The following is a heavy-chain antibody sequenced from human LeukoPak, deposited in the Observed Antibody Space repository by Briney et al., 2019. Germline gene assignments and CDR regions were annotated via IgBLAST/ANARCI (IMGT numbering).Heavy chain of an antibody. V-gene: IGHV3-48*04. CDR1: GFTFSSYS. CDR2: ISSSSSTI. J-gene: IGHJ4*02. CDR3: AGRVERTIQHCSGGSCHSTYFDY. Sequence: GGSLRLSCAASGFTFSSYSMNWVRQAPGKGLEWVSYISSSSSTIYYADSVKGRFTISRDNAKNSLYLQMDSLRAEDTAVYYCAGRVERTIQHCSGGSCHSTYFDYWGQGTLVTVSS. D-gene: IGHD2-15*01.